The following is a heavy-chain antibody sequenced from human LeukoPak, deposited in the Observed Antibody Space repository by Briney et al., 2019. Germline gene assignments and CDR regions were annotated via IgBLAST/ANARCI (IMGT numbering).Heavy chain of an antibody. V-gene: IGHV4-59*01. CDR2: IYYTGST. CDR1: GGSISSYY. CDR3: ARVYGGSWPDY. Sequence: PSETLSLTCTVSGGSISSYYWSWIRQPPGKGLEWIGYIYYTGSTNYNPSLKSRVTISVDTSKNQLSLKLSSVTAADTAVYYCARVYGGSWPDYWGQGTLVTVSS. J-gene: IGHJ4*02. D-gene: IGHD6-13*01.